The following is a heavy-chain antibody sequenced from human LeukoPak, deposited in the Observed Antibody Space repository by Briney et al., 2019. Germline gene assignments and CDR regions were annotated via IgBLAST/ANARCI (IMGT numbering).Heavy chain of an antibody. V-gene: IGHV1-69*06. Sequence: ASVTVSFKASGGTFISYAISWVRQAPGQGGEWMGGIIPIFGTANYAQKFQGRVTITADKSTSTAYMELSSLRSEDTAVYYCARATVTTPFDYWGQGTLVTVSS. CDR3: ARATVTTPFDY. J-gene: IGHJ4*02. CDR1: GGTFISYA. CDR2: IIPIFGTA. D-gene: IGHD4-17*01.